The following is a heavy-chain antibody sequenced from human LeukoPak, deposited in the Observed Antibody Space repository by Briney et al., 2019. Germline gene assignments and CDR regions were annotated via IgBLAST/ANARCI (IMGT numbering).Heavy chain of an antibody. V-gene: IGHV4-59*01. D-gene: IGHD3-22*01. J-gene: IGHJ3*02. CDR3: ASSGYYYADAFDI. CDR2: ICDSGST. CDR1: GGSISSNC. Sequence: SETLSLTCTVSGGSISSNCWTWIRQPPGKGLEWIGYICDSGSTDYNPSLKSRVTISVDTSKNQFSLKLSSVTAADTAVYYCASSGYYYADAFDIWGQGTMVTVSS.